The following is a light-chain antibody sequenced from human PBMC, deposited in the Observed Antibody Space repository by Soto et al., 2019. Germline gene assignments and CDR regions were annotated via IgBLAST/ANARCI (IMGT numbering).Light chain of an antibody. CDR3: QQSNKWPYT. CDR2: GAS. Sequence: EIVMTQSPATLSVSPGERATLSCRASQSVSGNLAWYQQKPGQAPRLLSYGASTRATSIPARFSGTGSGTDFTLTISSLQSEDFAVYYCQQSNKWPYTFGQGTKLEIK. J-gene: IGKJ2*01. CDR1: QSVSGN. V-gene: IGKV3-15*01.